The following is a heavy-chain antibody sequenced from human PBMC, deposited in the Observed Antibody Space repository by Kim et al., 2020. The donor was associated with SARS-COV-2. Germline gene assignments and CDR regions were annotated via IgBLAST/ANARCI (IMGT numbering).Heavy chain of an antibody. V-gene: IGHV3-64D*09. CDR3: VKDFDPGWFWELLLNSMDV. J-gene: IGHJ6*02. D-gene: IGHD3-10*01. CDR1: GFTFSSYA. Sequence: GGSLRLSCSASGFTFSSYAMHWVRQAPGKGLEYVSAISSNGGSTYYADSVKDRFTISRDNSKNTLYLQMSILRAEDTAVYYCVKDFDPGWFWELLLNSMDVWGQGNTVTVSS. CDR2: ISSNGGST.